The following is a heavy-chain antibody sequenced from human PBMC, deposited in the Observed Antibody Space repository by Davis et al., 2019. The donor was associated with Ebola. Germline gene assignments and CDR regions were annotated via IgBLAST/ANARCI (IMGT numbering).Heavy chain of an antibody. CDR3: VKDRSGTYAFDI. CDR2: INDNGRRI. J-gene: IGHJ3*02. Sequence: GGSLRLSCATSGFTFSSSAMNWGRQAPGKGLEYVAGINDNGRRIHYGESVKGRFTISRDKPKNTLYLQMSSLREEDTALYYCVKDRSGTYAFDIWGQGTGVTVSS. V-gene: IGHV3-64D*08. D-gene: IGHD3-10*01. CDR1: GFTFSSSA.